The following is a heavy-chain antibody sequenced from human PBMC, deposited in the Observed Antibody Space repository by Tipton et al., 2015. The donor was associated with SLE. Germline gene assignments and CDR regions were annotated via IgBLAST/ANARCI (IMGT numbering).Heavy chain of an antibody. Sequence: TLSLTCTVSGDSISGQYWSWIRQPPGKGLEWIGRIYFSGNTNYNPPLKSRVSMSVDTSKNQFSLKLTSVTAADTAVYYCARTLLPAARGAFDLWGPGTMVTVSS. J-gene: IGHJ3*01. CDR2: IYFSGNT. CDR3: ARTLLPAARGAFDL. CDR1: GDSISGQY. D-gene: IGHD2-2*01. V-gene: IGHV4-4*07.